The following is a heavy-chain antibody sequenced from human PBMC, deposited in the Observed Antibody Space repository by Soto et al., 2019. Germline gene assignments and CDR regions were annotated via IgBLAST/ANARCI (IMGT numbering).Heavy chain of an antibody. Sequence: XPVKGSCNASGYSFTSYGSSWVRQAPGQGLEWMGWISAYNGNTNYAQKLQGRVTMTTDTSTSTAYMELRSLRSDDTAVYYCARDSLIAVADFDYWGQGTLVTVSS. D-gene: IGHD6-19*01. CDR3: ARDSLIAVADFDY. J-gene: IGHJ4*02. CDR2: ISAYNGNT. V-gene: IGHV1-18*01. CDR1: GYSFTSYG.